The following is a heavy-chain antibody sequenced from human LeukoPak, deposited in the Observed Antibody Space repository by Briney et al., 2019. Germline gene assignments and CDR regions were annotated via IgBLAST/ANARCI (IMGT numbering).Heavy chain of an antibody. Sequence: SETLSLTCAVYGGSFSGYYRSWIRQPPGKGLEWIGEINHSGSTNYNPSLKSRITISVDTSKNQFSLKLSSVTAADTAVYFCARGMAAAYDYNWFDSWGQGTLVTVTS. D-gene: IGHD5-12*01. CDR2: INHSGST. J-gene: IGHJ5*01. CDR1: GGSFSGYY. V-gene: IGHV4-34*01. CDR3: ARGMAAAYDYNWFDS.